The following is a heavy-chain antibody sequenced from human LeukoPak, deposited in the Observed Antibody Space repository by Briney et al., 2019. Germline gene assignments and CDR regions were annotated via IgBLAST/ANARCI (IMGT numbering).Heavy chain of an antibody. CDR2: ISSSSSYI. D-gene: IGHD5-12*01. V-gene: IGHV3-21*01. J-gene: IGHJ6*04. CDR3: AREGYDYFGYYYYGMDV. Sequence: PGGSLRLSCAASGFTFSSYSMNWVRQAPGKGLEGVSYISSSSSYIDYADSGKGRLTIARDNAKNSLDLQMNSLRDEDTAVYYCAREGYDYFGYYYYGMDVWGKGTTVTVSS. CDR1: GFTFSSYS.